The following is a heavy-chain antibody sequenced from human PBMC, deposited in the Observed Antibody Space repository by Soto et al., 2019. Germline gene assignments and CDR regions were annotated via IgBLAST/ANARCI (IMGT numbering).Heavy chain of an antibody. CDR2: IRSDGTIK. Sequence: QVQLVESGGGVVQPGKSLRLSCAASGFTFTNHAMHWVRQAPGKGLEWVAAIRSDGTIKYYADSVKGRLTISRDNSKNTLYLQMNSLRAEDTAIYYCARGMRRWELLGHWGQGTPVTVSS. V-gene: IGHV3-33*01. CDR1: GFTFTNHA. CDR3: ARGMRRWELLGH. J-gene: IGHJ4*02. D-gene: IGHD1-26*01.